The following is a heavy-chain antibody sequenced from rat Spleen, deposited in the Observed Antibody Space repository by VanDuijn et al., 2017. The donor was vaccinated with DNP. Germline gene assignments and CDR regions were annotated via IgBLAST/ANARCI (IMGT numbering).Heavy chain of an antibody. J-gene: IGHJ2*01. V-gene: IGHV2-72*01. CDR1: GFSVTSKA. CDR2: IWADGIT. CDR3: ARHRSWGPFDY. Sequence: QVQLEESGPGLMQSSETLSLTCTVSGFSVTSKAVGWVRQPLGKGLVWMGTIWADGITNYNSAVQSRLTISRDTSKSQVFIKVNSLQPEDTGTYYCARHRSWGPFDYWGQGVMVTVSS. D-gene: IGHD5-1*01.